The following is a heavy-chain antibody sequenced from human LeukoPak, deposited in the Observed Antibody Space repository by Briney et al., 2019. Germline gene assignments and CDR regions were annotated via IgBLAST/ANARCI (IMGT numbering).Heavy chain of an antibody. V-gene: IGHV3-30-3*01. CDR3: ANYGSGSYRSFDY. CDR2: ISYDGSNK. D-gene: IGHD3-10*01. J-gene: IGHJ4*02. Sequence: GGSPRLSCAASGFTFSSYAMHWVRQAPGKGLEWVAVISYDGSNKYYADSVKGRFTISRDNSKNTLYLQMNSLRAEDTAVYYCANYGSGSYRSFDYWGQGTLVTVSS. CDR1: GFTFSSYA.